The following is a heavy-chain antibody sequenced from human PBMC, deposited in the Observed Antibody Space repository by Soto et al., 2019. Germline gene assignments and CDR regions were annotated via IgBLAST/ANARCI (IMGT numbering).Heavy chain of an antibody. V-gene: IGHV1-3*01. CDR1: GYTFTSYA. Sequence: QVQLVQSGAEVKKPGASVKVSCKASGYTFTSYAMHWVRQAPGQRLEWMGWINAGNGNTKYSQKFQGRVTITRDTSARPAYIELSSLRSEDTAVYYCATERRTAPPYYYYYMDVWGKGPTVTVSS. CDR2: INAGNGNT. CDR3: ATERRTAPPYYYYYMDV. J-gene: IGHJ6*03.